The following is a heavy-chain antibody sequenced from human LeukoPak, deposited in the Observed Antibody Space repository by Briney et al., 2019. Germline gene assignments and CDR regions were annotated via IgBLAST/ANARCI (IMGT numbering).Heavy chain of an antibody. V-gene: IGHV4-31*03. Sequence: PSQTLSITCTVSGGSFSSGGYYCSWIRQHPGKGLEWIGHIYHTGYSYYNPTLKSRVTISVDTSKNQFSLRLKSVTAADTAVYYCARLVARVRGVTYYFDYWGQGTLVTVSS. CDR3: ARLVARVRGVTYYFDY. CDR2: IYHTGYS. J-gene: IGHJ4*02. CDR1: GGSFSSGGYY. D-gene: IGHD3-10*01.